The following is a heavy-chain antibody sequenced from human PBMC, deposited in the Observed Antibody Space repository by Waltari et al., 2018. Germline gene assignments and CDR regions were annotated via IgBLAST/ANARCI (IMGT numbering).Heavy chain of an antibody. J-gene: IGHJ6*03. D-gene: IGHD3-3*01. CDR2: VYNSGTN. V-gene: IGHV4-59*08. CDR1: GGSISGYY. Sequence: QVQLQESGPGLVKPSETLSLTCTVSGGSISGYYWNWLRQPPGKGLEWIGYVYNSGTNNYNPSLKSRVTISVDTSKNQFPLKLSSVAAADTAVYYCAKSRVAILGVVIHYYYMDVWGKGTTVTISS. CDR3: AKSRVAILGVVIHYYYMDV.